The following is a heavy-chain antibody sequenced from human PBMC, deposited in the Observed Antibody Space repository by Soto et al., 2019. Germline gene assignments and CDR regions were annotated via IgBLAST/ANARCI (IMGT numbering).Heavy chain of an antibody. CDR3: AREGSPGYCSGGSCFS. Sequence: EVQLLESGGGLVQPGGSLRLSCAASGFTFSSYAMSWVRQAPGKGLEWVSAISGSGGSTYYADSVKGRFTISRDNSKNTLYLQMNSLRAEDTAVYYCAREGSPGYCSGGSCFSWGQGTTVTVSS. J-gene: IGHJ6*02. CDR2: ISGSGGST. V-gene: IGHV3-23*01. CDR1: GFTFSSYA. D-gene: IGHD2-15*01.